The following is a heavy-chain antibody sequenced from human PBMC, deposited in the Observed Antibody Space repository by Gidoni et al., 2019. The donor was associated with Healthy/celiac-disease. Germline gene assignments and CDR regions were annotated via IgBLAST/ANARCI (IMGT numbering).Heavy chain of an antibody. J-gene: IGHJ4*02. D-gene: IGHD3-10*01. V-gene: IGHV5-10-1*01. CDR3: ASAGGSGISVFDY. Sequence: DVQRVQSGAEVKKPGESLRKSGKGCGYSFTSYWISWVRQMPVKGLEWMGRLDPSDSYTNYSPSCQGHVTISADKSISTAYLQWTVLKASDTAMYCCASAGGSGISVFDYWGQGTLVTVSS. CDR2: LDPSDSYT. CDR1: GYSFTSYW.